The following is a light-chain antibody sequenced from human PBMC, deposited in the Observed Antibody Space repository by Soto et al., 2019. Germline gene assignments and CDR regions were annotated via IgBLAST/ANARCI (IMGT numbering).Light chain of an antibody. CDR2: EVS. CDR3: SSFAGNNNLV. CDR1: SSDVGSYNY. J-gene: IGLJ2*01. Sequence: QSALTQHPSASGSPGQSVTISCTGTSSDVGSYNYVSWYQQHPGKAPKLMISEVSKRPSGVPDRFSGSKSGNTASLTVSGLQAEDEADYYCSSFAGNNNLVFGGGTKLTVL. V-gene: IGLV2-8*01.